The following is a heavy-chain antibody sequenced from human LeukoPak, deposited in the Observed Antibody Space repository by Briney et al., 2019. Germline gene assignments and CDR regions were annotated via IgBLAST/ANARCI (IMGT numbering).Heavy chain of an antibody. J-gene: IGHJ3*02. CDR3: ARDSGDSNWSPDAFDI. Sequence: ASVKVSCKASGYTFTGYYIHWVRQAPGQGLEWMGWINANSGGTNYAQKLQGRVTMTRDTSISTAYMELSRLTSDDTAVYYCARDSGDSNWSPDAFDIWGQGTMVTVSS. D-gene: IGHD6-13*01. CDR2: INANSGGT. V-gene: IGHV1-2*02. CDR1: GYTFTGYY.